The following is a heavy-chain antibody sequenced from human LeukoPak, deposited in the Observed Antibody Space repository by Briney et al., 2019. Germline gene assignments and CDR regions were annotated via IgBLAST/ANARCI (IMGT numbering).Heavy chain of an antibody. CDR2: MNPNSGNT. Sequence: ASVEVSCKASGYTFTSYDINWVRQATGQGPEWMGWMNPNSGNTGYAQKFQGRVTMTRDTSISTAYMELSRLRSDDTAVYYCARVCSSTSCYENDLWGQGTLVTVSS. J-gene: IGHJ4*02. V-gene: IGHV1-8*01. D-gene: IGHD2-2*01. CDR3: ARVCSSTSCYENDL. CDR1: GYTFTSYD.